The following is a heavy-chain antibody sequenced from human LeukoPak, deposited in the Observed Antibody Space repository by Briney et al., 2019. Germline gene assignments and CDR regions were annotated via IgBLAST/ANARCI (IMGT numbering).Heavy chain of an antibody. CDR3: ARGVAGSGSYYNVGFDF. Sequence: GGSPRLSCAASGFAFTTYWMHWVRQAPGKGLVWVSRINTDETIANYADSVTGRFTISRDNAKNTLHLQMNSLRVEDTAVCYCARGVAGSGSYYNVGFDFWGQGALVTVSS. CDR1: GFAFTTYW. CDR2: INTDETIA. V-gene: IGHV3-74*01. D-gene: IGHD3-10*01. J-gene: IGHJ4*02.